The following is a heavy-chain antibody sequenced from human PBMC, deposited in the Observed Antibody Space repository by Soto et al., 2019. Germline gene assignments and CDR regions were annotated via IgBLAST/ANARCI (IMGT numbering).Heavy chain of an antibody. D-gene: IGHD5-12*01. CDR3: ARDRVVWWLLTVGYFDY. CDR2: IKQDGSEK. J-gene: IGHJ4*02. CDR1: GFTFSIYC. V-gene: IGHV3-7*01. Sequence: GESLKLSCAASGFTFSIYCMSCVLQAPGKGLEWVANIKQDGSEKYYVDSVKGRFTISRDNAKNSLYLQMNSLRAEDTAVYYCARDRVVWWLLTVGYFDYWGQGTLVTVSS.